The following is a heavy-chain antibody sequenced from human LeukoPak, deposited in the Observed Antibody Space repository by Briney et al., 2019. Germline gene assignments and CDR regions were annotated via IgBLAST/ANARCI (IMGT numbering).Heavy chain of an antibody. CDR3: ARDPSYSGYDYLYYFDY. V-gene: IGHV1-46*01. Sequence: ASVKVSCEASRCFLTKYYMQGVRQAPGQGVEWMGIINHSDGGTNHAQKFQGRVTMTRDMSISTAYMELSRLRSDDTAVYYCARDPSYSGYDYLYYFDYWGQGTLVTVSS. CDR1: RCFLTKYY. J-gene: IGHJ4*02. D-gene: IGHD5-12*01. CDR2: INHSDGGT.